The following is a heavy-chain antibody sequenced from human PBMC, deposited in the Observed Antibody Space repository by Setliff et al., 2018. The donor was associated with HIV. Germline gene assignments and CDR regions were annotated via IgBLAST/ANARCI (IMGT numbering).Heavy chain of an antibody. V-gene: IGHV4-4*09. D-gene: IGHD3-10*01. CDR1: GGSISSYY. Sequence: SETLSLTCTVSGGSISSYYWSWIRKPPGKGLKWLGHIYSSGSTNYNPSLKSRVTISVDTSKNQVSLKLYSVTAADTAVYYCARAYFGSGIYYWGQGTLVTVSS. J-gene: IGHJ4*02. CDR3: ARAYFGSGIYY. CDR2: IYSSGST.